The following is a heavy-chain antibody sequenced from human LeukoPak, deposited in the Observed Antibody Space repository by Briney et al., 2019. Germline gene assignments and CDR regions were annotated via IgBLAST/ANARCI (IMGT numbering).Heavy chain of an antibody. Sequence: GGSLRLSCAASGVSSTYMSWVRQAPGKGLEWVSVIYSGDSTYYADSVKGRFTISRDISKNTVYLQMNSLRPEDTAVYHCARDLWDATGYWGQGTLVTVSS. CDR2: IYSGDST. CDR1: GVSSTY. V-gene: IGHV3-66*02. D-gene: IGHD3-3*01. CDR3: ARDLWDATGY. J-gene: IGHJ4*02.